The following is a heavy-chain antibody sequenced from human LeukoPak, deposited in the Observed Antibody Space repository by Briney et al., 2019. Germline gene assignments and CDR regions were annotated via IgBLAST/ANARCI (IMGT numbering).Heavy chain of an antibody. CDR2: ISGTDDST. V-gene: IGHV3-23*01. J-gene: IGHJ4*02. D-gene: IGHD7-27*01. Sequence: GGSLRLSCVASRFGFSYYDMNWVRQTPGKGLEWVSTISGTDDSTYYADSVKGRFTISRDNSKNTLYLQMDSLRAEDTAVYYCARDPNWGSGYWGQGTLVTVSS. CDR1: RFGFSYYD. CDR3: ARDPNWGSGY.